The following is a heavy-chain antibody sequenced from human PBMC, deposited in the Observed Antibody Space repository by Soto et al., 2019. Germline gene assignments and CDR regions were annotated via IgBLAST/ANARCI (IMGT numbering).Heavy chain of an antibody. CDR3: AREGEDGYNSFDL. V-gene: IGHV4-30-2*01. CDR2: IYHSGST. D-gene: IGHD5-12*01. J-gene: IGHJ2*01. CDR1: GGSISSGGYS. Sequence: LCGGSISSGGYSWSWIRQPPGKGLEWIGYIYHSGSTYYNPSLKSRVTISVDRSKNQFSLKLSSVTAADTAVYYCAREGEDGYNSFDLWGRGTLVTVSS.